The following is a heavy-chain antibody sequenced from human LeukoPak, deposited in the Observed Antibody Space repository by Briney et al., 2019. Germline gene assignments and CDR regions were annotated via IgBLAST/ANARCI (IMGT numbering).Heavy chain of an antibody. D-gene: IGHD6-19*01. V-gene: IGHV4-39*07. CDR3: ARGRATYSSGWYYFDY. CDR2: INHSGST. Sequence: SETLSLTCTVSGGSISSGDYYWSWIRQPPGKGLEWIGEINHSGSTNYNPSLKSRVTISVDTSKNQFSLKLSSVTAADTAVYYCARGRATYSSGWYYFDYWGQGTLVTVSS. CDR1: GGSISSGDYY. J-gene: IGHJ4*02.